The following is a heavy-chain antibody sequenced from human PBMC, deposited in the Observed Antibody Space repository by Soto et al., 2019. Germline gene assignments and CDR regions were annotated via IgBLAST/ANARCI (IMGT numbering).Heavy chain of an antibody. CDR1: GGSISSYY. CDR2: IYYSGST. Sequence: PSDTLSLTCTVSGGSISSYYWSSIRQPPGKGLEWIGYIYYSGSTNYNPSLKSRVTISVDTSKNQFSLKLSSVTAADTAVYYCASGNYDILTGYSMDVWGQGTTVTSP. V-gene: IGHV4-59*01. D-gene: IGHD3-9*01. J-gene: IGHJ6*02. CDR3: ASGNYDILTGYSMDV.